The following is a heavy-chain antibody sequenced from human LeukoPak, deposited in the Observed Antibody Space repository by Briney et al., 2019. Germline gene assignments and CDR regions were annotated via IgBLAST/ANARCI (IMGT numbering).Heavy chain of an antibody. D-gene: IGHD7-27*01. Sequence: SVKVSCKASGGTFSSYAISSVRQAPGQGLEWMGGIIPIFGTANYAQKFQGRVTITADESTSTAYMELSSLRSEDTAVYYCARARGLGINYFDYWGQGTLVTVSS. V-gene: IGHV1-69*13. CDR1: GGTFSSYA. CDR2: IIPIFGTA. CDR3: ARARGLGINYFDY. J-gene: IGHJ4*02.